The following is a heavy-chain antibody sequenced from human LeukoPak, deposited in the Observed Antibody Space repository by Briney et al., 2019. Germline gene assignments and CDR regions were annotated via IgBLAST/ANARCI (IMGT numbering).Heavy chain of an antibody. Sequence: GESLKISCKGSGYSFTSYWIGWVRQMPGKGLEWMGIIYPGDSDTRYSPSFQGQVTISADKSISTAYLQWSSLKASDTAMYYCARVVQGFDWNDGFDPWGQGTLVTVSS. V-gene: IGHV5-51*01. D-gene: IGHD1-1*01. J-gene: IGHJ5*02. CDR1: GYSFTSYW. CDR3: ARVVQGFDWNDGFDP. CDR2: IYPGDSDT.